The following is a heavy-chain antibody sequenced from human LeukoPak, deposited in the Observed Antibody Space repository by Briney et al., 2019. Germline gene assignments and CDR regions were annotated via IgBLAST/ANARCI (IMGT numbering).Heavy chain of an antibody. D-gene: IGHD3-10*01. CDR1: GYTFTGYY. CDR3: ARGGGLYFGAKSHYQFSY. V-gene: IGHV1-2*02. CDR2: INPNSGGT. Sequence: ASVKVSCKASGYTFTGYYMHWVRQAPGQGLEWMGWINPNSGGTNYAQQSQGRVTMTRDTSISTAYMERSKLRSDDTAVYYSARGGGLYFGAKSHYQFSYWGQGTLVTVSS. J-gene: IGHJ4*02.